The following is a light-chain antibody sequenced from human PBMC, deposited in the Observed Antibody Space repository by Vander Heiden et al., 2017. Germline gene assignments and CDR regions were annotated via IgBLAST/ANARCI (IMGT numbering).Light chain of an antibody. CDR1: SSNIGAGYD. CDR2: GNG. Sequence: QSVLTQPPSVSGAPGQSVTISCTGSSSNIGAGYDVHWYKQLPGAAPKLLIYGNGNRPSGVPDRFSGSKSGTSASLAITGLLAEDEADYYCQSYDSTLSAVVFGGGTELTVL. J-gene: IGLJ2*01. CDR3: QSYDSTLSAVV. V-gene: IGLV1-40*01.